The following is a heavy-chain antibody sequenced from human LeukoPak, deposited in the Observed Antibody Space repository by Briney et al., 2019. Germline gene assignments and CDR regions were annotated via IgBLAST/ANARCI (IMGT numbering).Heavy chain of an antibody. V-gene: IGHV3-23*01. CDR3: ARDRGGSCQFDY. D-gene: IGHD2-15*01. J-gene: IGHJ4*02. CDR2: ISGSGGST. CDR1: GFTFSSYA. Sequence: GGSLRLSCAASGFTFSSYAMSWVRQAPGKGLEWVSAISGSGGSTYYADSVKGRFTISRDNSKNTLYLQMNSLRAEDTAVYYCARDRGGSCQFDYWGQGTLVTVSS.